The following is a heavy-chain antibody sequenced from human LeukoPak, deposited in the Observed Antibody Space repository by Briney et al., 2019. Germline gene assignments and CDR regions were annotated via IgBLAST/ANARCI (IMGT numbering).Heavy chain of an antibody. Sequence: SETLSLICTVSGGAISGRRDYWGWIRQPPGKGLEWIASIYYSGSTHYNSSLKSRVTISVDTSRNQFSLELRTATAADSAIYYCARNVSRGEPGGAFDIWGQGTMVTVSS. V-gene: IGHV4-39*01. CDR3: ARNVSRGEPGGAFDI. D-gene: IGHD3-16*01. CDR1: GGAISGRRDY. CDR2: IYYSGST. J-gene: IGHJ3*02.